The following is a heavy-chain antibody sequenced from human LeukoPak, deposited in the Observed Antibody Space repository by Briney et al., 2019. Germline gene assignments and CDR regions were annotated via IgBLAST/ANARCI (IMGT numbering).Heavy chain of an antibody. CDR3: ARVKGEYYFDY. V-gene: IGHV4-59*12. Sequence: SETLSLTCTVSGGSISTYYWSWIRQPPGKGLEWIGYSYHSGNTNYNPSLKSRVTISIDTSKNQFSLKLSSVTAADTAVYYCARVKGEYYFDYWGQGTLVTVSS. J-gene: IGHJ4*02. CDR1: GGSISTYY. D-gene: IGHD3-10*01. CDR2: SYHSGNT.